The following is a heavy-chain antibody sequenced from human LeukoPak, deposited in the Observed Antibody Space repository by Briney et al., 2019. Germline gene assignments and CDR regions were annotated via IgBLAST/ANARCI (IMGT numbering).Heavy chain of an antibody. J-gene: IGHJ3*02. CDR1: GFTFSSYA. D-gene: IGHD3-22*01. CDR2: ISDSGGST. CDR3: AKYGYYDNSGYPTPVGAFDI. Sequence: GGSLRLSCAASGFTFSSYAMSWVRQAPGKGLEWVSVISDSGGSTYYADSVKGRFTISRDNSKNTLYLQMNSLRAEDTAVYYCAKYGYYDNSGYPTPVGAFDIWGQGTMVTVSS. V-gene: IGHV3-23*01.